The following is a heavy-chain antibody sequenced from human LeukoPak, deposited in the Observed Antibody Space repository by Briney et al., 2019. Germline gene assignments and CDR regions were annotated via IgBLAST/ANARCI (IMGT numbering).Heavy chain of an antibody. Sequence: ASVKVSCKASGYTFTSYYMHWVRQAPGQGLEWMGIINPSGGSTSYAQKFQGRVTITADESTSTAYMELSSLRSEDTAVYYCARFPWYYDSSGYSTYYYYYGMDVWGQGTTVTVSS. V-gene: IGHV1-46*01. D-gene: IGHD3-22*01. CDR2: INPSGGST. J-gene: IGHJ6*02. CDR1: GYTFTSYY. CDR3: ARFPWYYDSSGYSTYYYYYGMDV.